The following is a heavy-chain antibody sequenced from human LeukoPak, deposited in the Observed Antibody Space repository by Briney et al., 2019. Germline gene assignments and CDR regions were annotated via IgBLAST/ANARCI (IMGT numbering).Heavy chain of an antibody. Sequence: GGSLRLSCAASGFTFSSYAMSWVRQAPGKGLEWVSVISESGGSTHYRDSVKGRFTISRDNSQNTLYLQMNSLTAGDTAVYYCAKDLQGSGSYYFDYWGQGTLVTVSS. J-gene: IGHJ4*02. CDR3: AKDLQGSGSYYFDY. CDR2: ISESGGST. V-gene: IGHV3-23*01. CDR1: GFTFSSYA. D-gene: IGHD3-10*01.